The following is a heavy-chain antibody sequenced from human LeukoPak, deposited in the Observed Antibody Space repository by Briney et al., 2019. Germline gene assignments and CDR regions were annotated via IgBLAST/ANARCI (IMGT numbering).Heavy chain of an antibody. V-gene: IGHV3-23*03. CDR2: IYSGGST. CDR1: GFTFSSYA. CDR3: ASLIVVVPAAMRGSDAFDI. D-gene: IGHD2-2*01. Sequence: PGGSLRLSCAASGFTFSSYAMSWVRQAPGKGLEWVSVIYSGGSTYYADSVKGRFTISRDNAKNSLYLQMNSLRAEDTAVYYCASLIVVVPAAMRGSDAFDIWGQGTMVTVSS. J-gene: IGHJ3*02.